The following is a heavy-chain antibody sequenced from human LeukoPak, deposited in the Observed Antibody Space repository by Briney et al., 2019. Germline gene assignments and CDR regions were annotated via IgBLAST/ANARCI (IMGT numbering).Heavy chain of an antibody. J-gene: IGHJ4*02. CDR1: GFTFTSYA. D-gene: IGHD3-9*01. V-gene: IGHV3-23*01. CDR3: ARAQDDILTGYYLMGFDY. CDR2: ISGSGGST. Sequence: GGSLRLSCAASGFTFTSYAMGWVRQAPGRGLEWVSSISGSGGSTYYADSVKGRFTISRDNSKNTLYLQMNSLRAEDTAVYYCARAQDDILTGYYLMGFDYWGQGTLVTVSS.